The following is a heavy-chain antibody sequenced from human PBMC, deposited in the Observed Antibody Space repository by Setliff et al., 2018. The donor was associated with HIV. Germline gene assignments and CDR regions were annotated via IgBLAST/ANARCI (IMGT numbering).Heavy chain of an antibody. D-gene: IGHD6-19*01. Sequence: ASVKVSCKASGYSFPRYGLSWVRQAPGQGLEWMGWISGFNGNTKYAQSFQDRVAMTTETATSTAYMEMRSLRSDDTAVYFCARVPYRSAWFSGGHDAFDIWGQGTMGTVS. CDR3: ARVPYRSAWFSGGHDAFDI. CDR1: GYSFPRYG. V-gene: IGHV1-18*01. CDR2: ISGFNGNT. J-gene: IGHJ3*02.